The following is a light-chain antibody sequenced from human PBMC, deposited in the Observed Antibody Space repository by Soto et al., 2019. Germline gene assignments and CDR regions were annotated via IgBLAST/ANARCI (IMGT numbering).Light chain of an antibody. Sequence: IGMSQSPAPLSVSPWERATLSCMASQGVTSWIAWYQQKPGQAPRLLIYDASSMDTGIPDRFSGGGSGTDFTLTISSLEPEDFAAYYCQQSYSTPPTFGGGTKVDI. CDR3: QQSYSTPPT. V-gene: IGKV3-20*01. J-gene: IGKJ4*02. CDR2: DAS. CDR1: QGVTSW.